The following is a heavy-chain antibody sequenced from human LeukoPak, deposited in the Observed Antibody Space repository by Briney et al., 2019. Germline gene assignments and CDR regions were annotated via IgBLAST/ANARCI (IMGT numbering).Heavy chain of an antibody. CDR1: GFTFSNYW. V-gene: IGHV3-7*01. J-gene: IGHJ4*02. Sequence: PGGSLRLSCAASGFTFSNYWMSWVRQAPGKGLEWVANIKQDGSEKYYVESVKGRFTISRDNAKNSLYLQMNSLRAEDTAVYYCARLRGGYYYDYWGQGTLVTVSS. CDR2: IKQDGSEK. D-gene: IGHD3-22*01. CDR3: ARLRGGYYYDY.